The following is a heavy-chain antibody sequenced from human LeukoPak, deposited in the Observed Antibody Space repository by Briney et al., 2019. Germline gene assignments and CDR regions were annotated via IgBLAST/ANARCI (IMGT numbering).Heavy chain of an antibody. D-gene: IGHD6-13*01. V-gene: IGHV1-18*01. Sequence: GASVKASCKASGYTVASDGISWLRQAPGQGLVWLGRIGGYSDKSMYAQNLQGRVTMTTDTSTSTAYMELRSLTSDDTALYYCARDTARITTPGGPDYWGQGTLVTVSS. CDR1: GYTVASDG. CDR3: ARDTARITTPGGPDY. CDR2: IGGYSDKS. J-gene: IGHJ4*02.